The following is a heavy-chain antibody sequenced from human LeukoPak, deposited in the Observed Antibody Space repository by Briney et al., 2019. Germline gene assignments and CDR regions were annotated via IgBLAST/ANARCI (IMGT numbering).Heavy chain of an antibody. CDR2: INAGNGNT. J-gene: IGHJ6*03. CDR1: GYTFTSYA. D-gene: IGHD2-21*01. V-gene: IGHV1-3*01. Sequence: ASVKVSCKASGYTFTSYAMHWVRQAPGQRLEWMGWINAGNGNTKYSQKFQGRVTITRDTSASTAYMELSSLRSEDTAVYYCATPGVRDYYYYLDVWGTGTTVTVSS. CDR3: ATPGVRDYYYYLDV.